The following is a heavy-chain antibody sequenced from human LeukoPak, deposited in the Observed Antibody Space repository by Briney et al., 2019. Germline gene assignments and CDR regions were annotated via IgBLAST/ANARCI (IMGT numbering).Heavy chain of an antibody. CDR3: AKVRSGSYGSGSYLEDY. J-gene: IGHJ4*02. D-gene: IGHD3-10*01. Sequence: PGGSLRLSCAASGFTFSSYAMSWVRQAPGKGLEWVSAISGSGGSTYYADSVKGRFTISRDNSKNTLYLQMNSLRAEDTAVYYCAKVRSGSYGSGSYLEDYWVQGTLV. V-gene: IGHV3-23*01. CDR1: GFTFSSYA. CDR2: ISGSGGST.